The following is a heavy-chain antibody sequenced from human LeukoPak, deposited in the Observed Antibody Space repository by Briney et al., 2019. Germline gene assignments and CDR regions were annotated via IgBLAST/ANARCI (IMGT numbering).Heavy chain of an antibody. V-gene: IGHV3-15*01. Sequence: GGSLRLSCAASGFTFSNAWMSWVRQAPGKGLEWVGRIKSKTDGGTTDYAAPVKGRFTISRDDSKNTPYLQMNSLKTEDTAVYYCTTLKRITIFGVVNTIDYWGQGTLVTVSS. D-gene: IGHD3-3*01. J-gene: IGHJ4*02. CDR3: TTLKRITIFGVVNTIDY. CDR2: IKSKTDGGTT. CDR1: GFTFSNAW.